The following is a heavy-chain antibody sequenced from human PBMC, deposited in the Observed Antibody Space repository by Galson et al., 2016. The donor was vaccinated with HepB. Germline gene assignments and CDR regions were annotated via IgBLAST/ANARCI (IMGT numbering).Heavy chain of an antibody. CDR2: ISSSSSTI. CDR1: EFTFNSYS. Sequence: SLRLSCAASEFTFNSYSMNWVRQAPGKGLEWVSYISSSSSTIYYADSAMGRFTISRDNAKNSLYLQMNSLRDEDTAVYYCARCRVDYYASNDYDSPYRYWNVDLWGRGTLVTISA. V-gene: IGHV3-48*02. J-gene: IGHJ2*01. D-gene: IGHD3-22*01. CDR3: ARCRVDYYASNDYDSPYRYWNVDL.